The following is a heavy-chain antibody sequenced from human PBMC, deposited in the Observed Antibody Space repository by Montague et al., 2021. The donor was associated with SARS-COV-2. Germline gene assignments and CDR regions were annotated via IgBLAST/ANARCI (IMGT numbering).Heavy chain of an antibody. V-gene: IGHV3-7*01. CDR1: GFTFTNYW. CDR2: IKQDGSEK. Sequence: SLRLSCEASGFTFTNYWMTWVRQAPGKGLEWVANIKQDGSEKYYVDSVRGRFTISRDNAKNSLYLQMNSLRAEDTAVYYCARVAYAVPVDCWGQGTLVTVSS. D-gene: IGHD4-17*01. J-gene: IGHJ4*02. CDR3: ARVAYAVPVDC.